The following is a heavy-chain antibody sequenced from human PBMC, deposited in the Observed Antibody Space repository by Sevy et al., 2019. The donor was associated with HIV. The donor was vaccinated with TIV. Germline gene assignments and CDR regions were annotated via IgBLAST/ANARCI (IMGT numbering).Heavy chain of an antibody. D-gene: IGHD3-22*01. Sequence: ETLSLTCTVSGGSISSYYWSWIRQPPGKGLEWIGYIYYSGSTNYNPSLKSRVTISVDTSKNQFSLKLSSVTAADTAVYYCARDLKQYYYDSSGYYRGFDPWGQGTLVTVSS. J-gene: IGHJ5*02. V-gene: IGHV4-59*01. CDR1: GGSISSYY. CDR3: ARDLKQYYYDSSGYYRGFDP. CDR2: IYYSGST.